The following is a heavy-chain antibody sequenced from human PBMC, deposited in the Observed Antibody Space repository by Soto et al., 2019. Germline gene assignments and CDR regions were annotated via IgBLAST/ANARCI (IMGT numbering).Heavy chain of an antibody. V-gene: IGHV3-9*01. Sequence: EVQLVGSGGGLVQPGRSLRLSCAASGFTFDDYAMHWVRQAPGKGLEWVSGISWNSGSIGYADSVKGRFTISRDNAKNSLYLQMNSLRAEDTALYYCAKGFSSGYKSQVFDLWGRGTLVTVSS. D-gene: IGHD6-19*01. CDR3: AKGFSSGYKSQVFDL. CDR2: ISWNSGSI. J-gene: IGHJ2*01. CDR1: GFTFDDYA.